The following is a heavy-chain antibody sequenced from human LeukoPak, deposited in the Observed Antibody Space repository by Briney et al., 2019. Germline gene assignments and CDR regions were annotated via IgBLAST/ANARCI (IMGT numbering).Heavy chain of an antibody. D-gene: IGHD6-13*01. CDR3: AKATSSSWYAGMCDY. V-gene: IGHV3-23*01. CDR2: ISGNGGST. Sequence: GGSLRLSCAASGFTFSSYAMSWVRQAPGKGLEWVSAISGNGGSTCYADSVKGRFTISRDNSKNTLYLQMNSLRAEDTAVYYCAKATSSSWYAGMCDYWGQGTLVTVSS. CDR1: GFTFSSYA. J-gene: IGHJ4*02.